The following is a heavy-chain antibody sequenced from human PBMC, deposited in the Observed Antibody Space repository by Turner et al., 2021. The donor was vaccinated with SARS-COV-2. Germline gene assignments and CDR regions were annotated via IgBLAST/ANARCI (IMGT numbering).Heavy chain of an antibody. CDR1: GGSVSSSRYY. V-gene: IGHV4-39*01. J-gene: IGHJ5*02. Sequence: QLQLQESGPGLVKPSETLSLTCTVSGGSVSSSRYYWGWIRQPPGKGLEWIGSIYYSGTTYYKPSLKSRVTISVDTSKNQFSLKLSSVTAADTAVYYCARLDYDFWSGYYTGWFDPWGQGTLVTVSS. CDR3: ARLDYDFWSGYYTGWFDP. D-gene: IGHD3-3*01. CDR2: IYYSGTT.